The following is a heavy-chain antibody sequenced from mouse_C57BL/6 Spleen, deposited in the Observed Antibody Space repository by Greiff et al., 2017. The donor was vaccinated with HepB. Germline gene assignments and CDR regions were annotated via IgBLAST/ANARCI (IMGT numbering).Heavy chain of an antibody. CDR1: GYTFTSYW. J-gene: IGHJ4*01. V-gene: IGHV1-53*01. Sequence: QVQLKQPGTELVKPGASVKLSCKASGYTFTSYWMHWVKQRPGQGLEWIGNINPSNGGTNYNEKFKSKATLTVDKSSSTAYMQLSSLTSEDSAVYYCARSLYYDYDGGYAMDYWGQGTSVTVSS. CDR3: ARSLYYDYDGGYAMDY. CDR2: INPSNGGT. D-gene: IGHD2-4*01.